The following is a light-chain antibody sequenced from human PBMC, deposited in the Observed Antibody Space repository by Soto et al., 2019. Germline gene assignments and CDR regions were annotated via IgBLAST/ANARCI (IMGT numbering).Light chain of an antibody. CDR1: PSVTNF. V-gene: IGKV3-11*01. J-gene: IGKJ5*01. CDR2: GAF. Sequence: VMTQSPATLSVSPVERATLSCRASPSVTNFLAWYQQKPGQAPRLLIYGAFNRATGIPARFSGSGSGTDFTLTISSLEPEDSAIYYCQQRNIWPPVTFGQGTRLEI. CDR3: QQRNIWPPVT.